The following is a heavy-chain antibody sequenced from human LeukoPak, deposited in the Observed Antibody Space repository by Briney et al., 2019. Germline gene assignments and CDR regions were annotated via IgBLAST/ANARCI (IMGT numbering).Heavy chain of an antibody. Sequence: GGTLRLSCAASGFTFSSYAMNWVRQAPGKGLEWVSAISGSGGTTYYADSVKGRFTISRDNSKNTLYLQMNSLRAADTALYYCAKPTKTDYADYWGQGTLVTVSS. CDR3: AKPTKTDYADY. J-gene: IGHJ4*02. CDR2: ISGSGGTT. D-gene: IGHD1-14*01. V-gene: IGHV3-23*01. CDR1: GFTFSSYA.